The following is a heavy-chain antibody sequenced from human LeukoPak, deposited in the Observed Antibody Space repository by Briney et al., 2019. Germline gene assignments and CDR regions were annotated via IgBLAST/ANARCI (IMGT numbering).Heavy chain of an antibody. D-gene: IGHD2-2*01. Sequence: ASVKVSCKASGYTFTGYYMHWVRQAPGQGLEWMGWINPDSGGTNYAQKFQGRVTMTRDTSISTANVELSRLRSDDTAAYYCARYCTRTGCYFNSFDYWGQGTLVTVSS. CDR3: ARYCTRTGCYFNSFDY. V-gene: IGHV1-2*02. CDR2: INPDSGGT. J-gene: IGHJ4*02. CDR1: GYTFTGYY.